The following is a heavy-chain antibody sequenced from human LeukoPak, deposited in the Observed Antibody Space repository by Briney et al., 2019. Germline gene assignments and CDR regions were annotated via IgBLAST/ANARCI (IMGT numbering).Heavy chain of an antibody. Sequence: GGSLRLSCAASGFTFSSYWMHWVRQAPGKGLAWVSRINSDGSSTSYADSVKGRFTISRDNAKNTLYLQMNSLRAEDTAVYYCARASSWTPGDYWGQGTLVTVSS. CDR3: ARASSWTPGDY. J-gene: IGHJ4*02. CDR2: INSDGSST. V-gene: IGHV3-74*01. D-gene: IGHD6-13*01. CDR1: GFTFSSYW.